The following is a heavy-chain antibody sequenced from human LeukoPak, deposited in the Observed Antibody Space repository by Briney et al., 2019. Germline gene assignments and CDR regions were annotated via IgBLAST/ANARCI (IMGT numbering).Heavy chain of an antibody. CDR1: GFTFSSSW. V-gene: IGHV3-7*03. D-gene: IGHD5-18*01. J-gene: IGHJ4*02. CDR3: AKDHRYTFGSPYYFDY. CDR2: IKEDGSVK. Sequence: GGSLRLSCAASGFTFSSSWMSWVRQAPGKGLEWVANIKEDGSVKYYVDSVKGRFTISRDNAKNSLSLQMSSLRAEDTAVYYCAKDHRYTFGSPYYFDYWGEGTLVTVSS.